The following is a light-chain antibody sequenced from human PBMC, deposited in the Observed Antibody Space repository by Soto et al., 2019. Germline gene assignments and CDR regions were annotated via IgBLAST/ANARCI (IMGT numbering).Light chain of an antibody. Sequence: QSGLTQPPSVSGAPGQRGTISCTGSSSNIGAGYDVHWYQQLPGTAPKLLIFGNGNRPSGVPDRFSGSKSDTSASLAITGLQAEDEADYYCQTYDSSLSALFVFGTGTKVTVL. CDR2: GNG. CDR3: QTYDSSLSALFV. CDR1: SSNIGAGYD. V-gene: IGLV1-40*01. J-gene: IGLJ1*01.